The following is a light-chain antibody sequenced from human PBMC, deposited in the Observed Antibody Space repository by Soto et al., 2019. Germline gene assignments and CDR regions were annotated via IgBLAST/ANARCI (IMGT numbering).Light chain of an antibody. J-gene: IGKJ1*01. V-gene: IGKV1-39*01. CDR1: QSISSY. CDR3: QQSYSTPRT. Sequence: IQMTQSPSSLSASVGDRVTITCRASQSISSYLNWYQQKPGKAPKLLIYDASSLQSGVPSRFSGSGSGTDFTLTISSLQPEDFATYYCQQSYSTPRTFGQGTKVEIK. CDR2: DAS.